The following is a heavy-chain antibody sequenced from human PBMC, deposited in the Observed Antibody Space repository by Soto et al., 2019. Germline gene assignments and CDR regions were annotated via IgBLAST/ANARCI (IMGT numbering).Heavy chain of an antibody. CDR3: ARVNEDCTNGVCYFPYYYYGMDV. J-gene: IGHJ6*02. CDR1: GFTFSSYR. CDR2: INSDGSST. D-gene: IGHD2-8*01. V-gene: IGHV3-74*01. Sequence: GGSLRLSCAASGFTFSSYRMHWVRQAPGRGLVWVSRINSDGSSTSYADSVKGRFTISRDNAKNTLYLQMNSLRAEDTAVYYCARVNEDCTNGVCYFPYYYYGMDVWGQGTTVTVSS.